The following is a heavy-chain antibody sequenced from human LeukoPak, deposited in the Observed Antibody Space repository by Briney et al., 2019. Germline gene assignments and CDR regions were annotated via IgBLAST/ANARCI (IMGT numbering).Heavy chain of an antibody. CDR3: ARDPSVCSGGSCWDFDY. CDR2: ISSSSSTI. J-gene: IGHJ4*02. D-gene: IGHD2-15*01. CDR1: GFTFSSYS. V-gene: IGHV3-48*04. Sequence: GGSLRLSCAASGFTFSSYSMNWVRQAPGKGLEWVSYISSSSSTIYYADSVKGRFTISRDNAKNSLYLQMNSLRAEDTAVYYCARDPSVCSGGSCWDFDYWGQGTLVTVSS.